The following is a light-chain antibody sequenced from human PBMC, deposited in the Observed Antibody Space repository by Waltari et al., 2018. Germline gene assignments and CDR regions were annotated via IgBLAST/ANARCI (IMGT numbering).Light chain of an antibody. V-gene: IGKV2-28*01. CDR2: LGS. J-gene: IGKJ2*01. Sequence: DIVMTQSPLSLPVTPGESASISCRSSQRLLHSNGHNYLDWYVQKPGQSPQLLIYLGSNRASGVPYRFSGSGSGTDFILKISRVEAEDVGVYYCMQGLQTPYTFGQGTKLEIK. CDR3: MQGLQTPYT. CDR1: QRLLHSNGHNY.